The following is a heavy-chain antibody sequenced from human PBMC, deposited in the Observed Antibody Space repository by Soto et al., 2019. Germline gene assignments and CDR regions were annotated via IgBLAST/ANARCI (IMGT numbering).Heavy chain of an antibody. D-gene: IGHD5-18*01. CDR2: ISSSGGRT. J-gene: IGHJ3*02. CDR3: ARAMDTAVVTGALGFDI. CDR1: GFTFANYA. Sequence: GGSLRLSCGTSGFTFANYAMGWVRQAPGKGLEWVSGISSSGGRTYYADSVKGRFTVSRDNSKNTVYVQMNSLRAEDTAVYYCARAMDTAVVTGALGFDIWGQGTMVTVSS. V-gene: IGHV3-23*01.